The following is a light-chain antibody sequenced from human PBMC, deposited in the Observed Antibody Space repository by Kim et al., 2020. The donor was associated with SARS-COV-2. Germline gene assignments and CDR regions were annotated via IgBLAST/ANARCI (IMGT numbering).Light chain of an antibody. Sequence: SYELTQPPSVPVSPGQTASITCSGDKLGDKYACWYQQKPGQSPVLVIYQDSKRPSGIPERFFGSNSGNTATLTISGTQAMDEADYYCQAWDSSTYVFGTG. V-gene: IGLV3-1*01. CDR1: KLGDKY. CDR2: QDS. J-gene: IGLJ1*01. CDR3: QAWDSSTYV.